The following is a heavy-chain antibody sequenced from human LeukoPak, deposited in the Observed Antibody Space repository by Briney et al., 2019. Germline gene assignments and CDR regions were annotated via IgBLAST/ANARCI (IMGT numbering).Heavy chain of an antibody. J-gene: IGHJ4*02. CDR2: MNPNRGNT. CDR3: ARGMRITMVRGVKPEYYFDY. D-gene: IGHD3-10*01. CDR1: GYTSTSYD. V-gene: IGHV1-8*01. Sequence: GASVKVSCKASGYTSTSYDINWVRQATGQGLEWIGWMNPNRGNTGYAQKFQGRVTITRNTSISTAYMELSSLRSEDTAVYYCARGMRITMVRGVKPEYYFDYWGQGTLVTVSS.